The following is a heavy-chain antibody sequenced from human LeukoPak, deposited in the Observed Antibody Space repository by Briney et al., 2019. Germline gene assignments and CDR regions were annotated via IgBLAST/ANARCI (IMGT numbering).Heavy chain of an antibody. V-gene: IGHV1-2*02. CDR2: INPNSGGT. CDR1: GYTFTGYY. J-gene: IGHJ6*03. D-gene: IGHD3-10*01. CDR3: AREAYDSGSFRTDYYYMDV. Sequence: ASVKVSCKASGYTFTGYYMHWVRQAPGQGLEWMGWINPNSGGTNYAQKFQGRVTMTRDTSISTAYMELSRLRFDDTAVYYCAREAYDSGSFRTDYYYMDVWGKGTTVTISS.